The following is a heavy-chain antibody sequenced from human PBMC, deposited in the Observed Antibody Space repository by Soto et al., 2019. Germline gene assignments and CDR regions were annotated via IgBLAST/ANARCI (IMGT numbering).Heavy chain of an antibody. J-gene: IGHJ1*01. CDR2: ISYDGSNK. CDR3: ARGPASAGSENFQH. D-gene: IGHD6-19*01. V-gene: IGHV3-30-3*01. CDR1: GSTFSSYA. Sequence: QVQLVESGGGVVQPGRSLRLSCAASGSTFSSYAMHWVRQAPGKGLEWVAVISYDGSNKYYADSVKGRFTISRDNSKNTLYLQMNSLRAEDTAVYYCARGPASAGSENFQHWGQGTLVTVSS.